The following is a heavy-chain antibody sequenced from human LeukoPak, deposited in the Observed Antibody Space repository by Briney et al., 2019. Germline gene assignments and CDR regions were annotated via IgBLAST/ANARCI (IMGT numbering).Heavy chain of an antibody. CDR3: ARDRVARGSYGMDV. V-gene: IGHV4-59*01. D-gene: IGHD2-15*01. CDR1: GVSISSYY. J-gene: IGHJ6*02. CDR2: IYYSGST. Sequence: SETLSLTCTVSGVSISSYYWSWIRQPPGKGLEWIGYIYYSGSTNYNPSLKSRVTISVDTSKNQFSLKLSSVTAADTAVYYCARDRVARGSYGMDVWGQGTTVTVSS.